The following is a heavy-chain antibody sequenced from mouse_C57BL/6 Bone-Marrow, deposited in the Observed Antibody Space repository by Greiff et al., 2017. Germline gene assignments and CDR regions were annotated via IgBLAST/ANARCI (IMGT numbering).Heavy chain of an antibody. CDR3: ARGGGFAY. CDR2: INPSSGYT. V-gene: IGHV1-4*01. J-gene: IGHJ3*01. Sequence: QIQLQQSGAELARPGASVKMSCKASGYTFTSYTMHWVKQRPGQGLEWIGYINPSSGYTKYNQKFKDKATLTADKSSSTAYMPLSRLTSEDSAVYYCARGGGFAYWGQGTLVTVSA. CDR1: GYTFTSYT.